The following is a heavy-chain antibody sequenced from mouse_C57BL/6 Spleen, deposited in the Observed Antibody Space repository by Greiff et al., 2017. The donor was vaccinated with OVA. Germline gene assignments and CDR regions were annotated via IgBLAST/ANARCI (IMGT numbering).Heavy chain of an antibody. CDR1: GYTFTDYE. Sequence: QVHVKQSGAELVRPGASVTLSCKASGYTFTDYEMHWVKQTPVHGLEWIGAIDPETGGTAYNQKFKGKAILTADKSSSTAYMEFRSLTSEDSAVYDCTRRDWVDYWGQGTPLTVSA. J-gene: IGHJ2*01. CDR2: IDPETGGT. V-gene: IGHV1-15*01. CDR3: TRRDWVDY. D-gene: IGHD4-1*01.